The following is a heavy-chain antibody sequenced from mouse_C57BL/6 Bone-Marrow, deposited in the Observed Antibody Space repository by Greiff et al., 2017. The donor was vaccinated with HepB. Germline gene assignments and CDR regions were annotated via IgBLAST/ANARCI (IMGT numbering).Heavy chain of an antibody. CDR2: IDPENGDT. J-gene: IGHJ2*01. Sequence: VQLKQSGAELVRPGASVKLSCTASGFNIKDDYMHWVKQRPEQGLEWIGWIDPENGDTEYASKFQGKATITADTSSNTAYLQLSSLTSEDTAVYYCTTSIYYGSSYPYFDYWGQGTTLTVSS. CDR1: GFNIKDDY. D-gene: IGHD1-1*01. V-gene: IGHV14-4*01. CDR3: TTSIYYGSSYPYFDY.